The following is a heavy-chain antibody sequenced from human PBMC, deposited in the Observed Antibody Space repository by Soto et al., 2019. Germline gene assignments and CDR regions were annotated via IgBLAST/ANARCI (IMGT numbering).Heavy chain of an antibody. V-gene: IGHV4-30-4*08. J-gene: IGHJ5*02. CDR3: ARHLSGDYLNSNWFDP. CDR1: GDSIITDAFY. D-gene: IGHD4-17*01. CDR2: ISDSGNT. Sequence: QVQLQESGPGLVEPSQTLALTCTVSGDSIITDAFYWDWIRQPPGKGLEWIGYISDSGNTFFNPSLKGRVTFSPDTSKNQFSLDLRSVSAADTAVYYCARHLSGDYLNSNWFDPWGPGNLVTVSS.